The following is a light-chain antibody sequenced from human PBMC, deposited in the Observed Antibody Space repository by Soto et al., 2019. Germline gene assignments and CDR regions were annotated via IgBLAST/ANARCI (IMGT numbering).Light chain of an antibody. V-gene: IGKV3-11*01. Sequence: DILLTQSPATLSLSPGERATLSCRASQSFSGYLAWYQQKPGQAPRLLIYDASKRATGSPARFSGRGSGTDFTLTISSIEPEDFAVYYCQQRSNWPPVITFGQGTRLEIK. J-gene: IGKJ5*01. CDR3: QQRSNWPPVIT. CDR1: QSFSGY. CDR2: DAS.